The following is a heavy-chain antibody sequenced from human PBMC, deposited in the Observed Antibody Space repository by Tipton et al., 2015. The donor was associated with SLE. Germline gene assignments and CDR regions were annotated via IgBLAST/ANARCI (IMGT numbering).Heavy chain of an antibody. Sequence: LRLSCTVSGGPIGGYFWTWIRQPPGKGLEWIAEIIHSGVTNYNPSLRSRVTISVDMSKNQVSLKLSSVTAADTAVYYCARVAPTEVFDYWGQGTLVTVSS. CDR2: IIHSGVT. D-gene: IGHD1-1*01. J-gene: IGHJ4*02. CDR1: GGPIGGYF. V-gene: IGHV4-34*12. CDR3: ARVAPTEVFDY.